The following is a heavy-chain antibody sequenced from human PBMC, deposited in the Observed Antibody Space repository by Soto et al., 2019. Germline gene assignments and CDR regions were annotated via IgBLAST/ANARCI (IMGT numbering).Heavy chain of an antibody. V-gene: IGHV1-3*01. D-gene: IGHD1-1*01. Sequence: QVQLVQSGAEVKKPGASVKVSCKASGYTFTSYSMHWVRQAPGQRLEWMGWINAGNGKTKYSQKFQGRVTISRDTSASTAYMELSSLRSEDTAVYYCARDLATDPAWYFDLWGRGTLVTVSS. CDR1: GYTFTSYS. CDR3: ARDLATDPAWYFDL. J-gene: IGHJ2*01. CDR2: INAGNGKT.